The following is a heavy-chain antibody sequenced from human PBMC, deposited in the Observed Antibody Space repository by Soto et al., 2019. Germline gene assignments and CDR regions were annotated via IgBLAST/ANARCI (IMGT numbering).Heavy chain of an antibody. J-gene: IGHJ5*02. CDR1: GGSISGNY. CDR2: IYHSGST. D-gene: IGHD3-9*01. V-gene: IGHV4-59*12. Sequence: SETLSLTCTVSGGSISGNYWSWIRQSPGKGLEWIGYIYHSGSTYYNPALKSRVTISVDRSKNQFSLKLSSVTAADTAVYYCARGLYYDILTGLNWFDPWGQGTLVTVSS. CDR3: ARGLYYDILTGLNWFDP.